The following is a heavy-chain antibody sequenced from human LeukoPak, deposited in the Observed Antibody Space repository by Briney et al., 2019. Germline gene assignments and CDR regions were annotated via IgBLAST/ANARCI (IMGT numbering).Heavy chain of an antibody. CDR3: AKDHATYGFLTGYPAY. J-gene: IGHJ4*02. V-gene: IGHV3-30*02. Sequence: GGSQRLSCAASGFTFSSSGMHWVRQAPGKGLEWVAFIRFDGSDIYYGDSVKGRFTISRDNSKNTLYLHLNSLRGEDTAVYYCAKDHATYGFLTGYPAYWGRGIPVIVSP. D-gene: IGHD3-9*01. CDR2: IRFDGSDI. CDR1: GFTFSSSG.